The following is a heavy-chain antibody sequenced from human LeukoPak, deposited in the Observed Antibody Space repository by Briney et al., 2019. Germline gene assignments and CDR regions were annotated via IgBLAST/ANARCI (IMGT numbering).Heavy chain of an antibody. Sequence: GGSLRLPCAASGLTFSSYAMSWVRQAPGKGLEWVSAISGSGGSTYYADSVKGRFTISRDNSKNTLYLQMNSLRAEDTAVYYCAKASTYYYGSGSYYYVYWGQGTLVTVSS. CDR3: AKASTYYYGSGSYYYVY. J-gene: IGHJ4*02. V-gene: IGHV3-23*01. CDR1: GLTFSSYA. CDR2: ISGSGGST. D-gene: IGHD3-10*01.